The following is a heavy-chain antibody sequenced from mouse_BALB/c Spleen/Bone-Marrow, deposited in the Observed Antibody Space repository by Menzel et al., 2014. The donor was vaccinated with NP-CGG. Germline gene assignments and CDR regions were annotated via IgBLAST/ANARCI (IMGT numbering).Heavy chain of an antibody. D-gene: IGHD1-1*02. CDR1: GFSLTSYG. CDR3: ARNGNYAMDY. Sequence: VKVVEPGPGLVAPSQSLSITCTVSGFSLTSYGVHWVRQPPGKGLEWLVVIWSDGSTTYNSAFKSRLSISKDNSKSQVFLKMNSLQTDDTAMYYCARNGNYAMDYWGQGTSVTVSS. V-gene: IGHV2-6*02. CDR2: IWSDGST. J-gene: IGHJ4*01.